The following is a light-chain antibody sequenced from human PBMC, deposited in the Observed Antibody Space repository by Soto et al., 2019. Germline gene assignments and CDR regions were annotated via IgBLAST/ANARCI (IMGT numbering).Light chain of an antibody. CDR3: GSYRISPAV. CDR2: DVT. Sequence: QSALTQPASVSGSPGQSITISCTGTSSDVGGYNYVSWYQQYPGKAPKLMIYDVTNRTSGVSNRFSGSKSGNTASLTISGRQAEDEADYYCGSYRISPAVFGTGTKVTAL. J-gene: IGLJ1*01. V-gene: IGLV2-14*01. CDR1: SSDVGGYNY.